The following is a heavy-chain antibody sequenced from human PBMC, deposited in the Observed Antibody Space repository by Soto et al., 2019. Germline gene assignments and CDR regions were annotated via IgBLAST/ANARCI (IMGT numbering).Heavy chain of an antibody. Sequence: EVQLVASGGGLVQPGGSLRLSCVASRFSFSSYWMHWVRQAPGKGLVWVSHISSDGSSTNYADSVKGRFAISRDNAKNTLYLQMNSLTAEDTAAYYCARALGGNGGNFDYWGQGTLVRVSS. J-gene: IGHJ4*02. CDR3: ARALGGNGGNFDY. D-gene: IGHD2-8*01. V-gene: IGHV3-74*01. CDR2: ISSDGSST. CDR1: RFSFSSYW.